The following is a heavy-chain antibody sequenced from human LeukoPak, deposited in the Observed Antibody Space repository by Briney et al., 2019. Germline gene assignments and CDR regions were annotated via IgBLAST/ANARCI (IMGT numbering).Heavy chain of an antibody. V-gene: IGHV5-51*01. J-gene: IGHJ4*02. D-gene: IGHD3/OR15-3a*01. CDR2: IYPGDSDT. CDR3: ARPSGYYNFYFDY. Sequence: GESLKISCKGSGYSFTSYWIGWVRPMPGKGLEWMGIIYPGDSDTKYSPSFEGQVTISADKSISTAYLQWSSLKASDTAMYYCARPSGYYNFYFDYWGQGTLVTVSS. CDR1: GYSFTSYW.